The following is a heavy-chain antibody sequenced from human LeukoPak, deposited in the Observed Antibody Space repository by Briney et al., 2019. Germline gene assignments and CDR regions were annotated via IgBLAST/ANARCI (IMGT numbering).Heavy chain of an antibody. Sequence: GGSLRLSYAASGFTFSNAWMSWVRQAPGKGLEWVGRIKSKTDGGTTDYAAPVKGRFTISRDNSKNTLYLQMNSLRAEDTAVYYCASDIVVVPAAYYYYYGMDVWGQGTTVTVSS. CDR2: IKSKTDGGTT. D-gene: IGHD2-2*01. J-gene: IGHJ6*02. V-gene: IGHV3-15*01. CDR3: ASDIVVVPAAYYYYYGMDV. CDR1: GFTFSNAW.